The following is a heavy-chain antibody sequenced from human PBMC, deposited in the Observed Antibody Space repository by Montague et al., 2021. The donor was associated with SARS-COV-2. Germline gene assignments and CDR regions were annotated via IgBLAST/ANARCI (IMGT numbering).Heavy chain of an antibody. V-gene: IGHV4-34*01. CDR3: ARGRKSRGSVVLGVLTSPGFEF. J-gene: IGHJ4*02. CDR1: DGSLINYY. D-gene: IGHD3-10*01. Sequence: SETLSLTCGVYDGSLINYYWSWIRQTPERGLEWIGEINQSGTTNYNPSLKSRVTISVDASKNQFSLRVTSVTGADRAVYYCARGRKSRGSVVLGVLTSPGFEFWGQGTPVVVSS. CDR2: INQSGTT.